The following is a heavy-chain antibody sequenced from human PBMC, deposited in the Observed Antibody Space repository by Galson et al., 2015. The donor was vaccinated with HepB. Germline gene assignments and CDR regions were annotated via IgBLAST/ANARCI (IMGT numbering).Heavy chain of an antibody. CDR3: ARGGAVVTATPFDY. Sequence: SLRLSCAASGFTFSSYWMSWVRQAPGKGLEWVANIKQDGSEKYYVDSVKGRFTISRDNAKNSLYLQMNSLRAEDTAVYYCARGGAVVTATPFDYWGQGTLVTVSS. V-gene: IGHV3-7*03. D-gene: IGHD2-21*02. CDR2: IKQDGSEK. CDR1: GFTFSSYW. J-gene: IGHJ4*02.